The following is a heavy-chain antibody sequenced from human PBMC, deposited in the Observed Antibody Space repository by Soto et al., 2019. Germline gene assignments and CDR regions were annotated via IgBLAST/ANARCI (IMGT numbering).Heavy chain of an antibody. CDR1: GGSISSDGYY. Sequence: SETLSLTCTVSGGSISSDGYYWNWIRQLPGKGLEWIGYIYHSGSTDYNPSLKSRVLISVDTSKNQFSLNLNSVTAADTAVYYCARDRGYCSSGSCYSFFDYWGQGALVTVSP. D-gene: IGHD2-15*01. CDR3: ARDRGYCSSGSCYSFFDY. CDR2: IYHSGST. V-gene: IGHV4-31*03. J-gene: IGHJ4*02.